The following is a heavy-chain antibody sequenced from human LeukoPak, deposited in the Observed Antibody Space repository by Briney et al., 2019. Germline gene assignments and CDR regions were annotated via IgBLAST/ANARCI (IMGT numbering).Heavy chain of an antibody. CDR2: ISESGGST. CDR1: GFTFSSHA. V-gene: IGHV3-64*01. J-gene: IGHJ3*01. CDR3: AREMVIAHGVRALDV. D-gene: IGHD2-15*01. Sequence: GGSPRLSCAASGFTFSSHAMHWVRQAPGKGLEYVSAISESGGSTYYVSSVKGRFTLSRDNPKNTVYLQMGSLGADDMAVYYCAREMVIAHGVRALDVWGQGTMVTVSS.